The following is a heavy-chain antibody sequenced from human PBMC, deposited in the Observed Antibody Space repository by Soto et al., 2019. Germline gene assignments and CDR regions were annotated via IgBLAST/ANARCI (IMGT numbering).Heavy chain of an antibody. CDR1: GYTFTGYY. Sequence: ASVKVSCKASGYTFTGYYMHWVRQAPVQGLGWMGWINPNSGGTNYAQKFQGWVTMTRDTSISTAYMELSRLRSDDTAVYYCASPVSGQLSPRLNGGPAPCYCSGMEGWGQGTTVTLSS. CDR3: ASPVSGQLSPRLNGGPAPCYCSGMEG. V-gene: IGHV1-2*04. D-gene: IGHD1-1*01. CDR2: INPNSGGT. J-gene: IGHJ6*02.